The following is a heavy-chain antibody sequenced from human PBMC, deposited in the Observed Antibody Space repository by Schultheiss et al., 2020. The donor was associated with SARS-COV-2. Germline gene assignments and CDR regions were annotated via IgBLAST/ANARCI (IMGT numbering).Heavy chain of an antibody. CDR2: ISSSGSTI. Sequence: GGSLRLSCAASGFTFSSFSMNWVRQAPGKGLEWVSYISSSGSTIYYADSVKGRVTISRDKAKNSLYLQMNSLRAEDTALYYCAKGLGYFFDYWGQGTLVTVSS. J-gene: IGHJ4*02. CDR1: GFTFSSFS. CDR3: AKGLGYFFDY. V-gene: IGHV3-48*01. D-gene: IGHD1-26*01.